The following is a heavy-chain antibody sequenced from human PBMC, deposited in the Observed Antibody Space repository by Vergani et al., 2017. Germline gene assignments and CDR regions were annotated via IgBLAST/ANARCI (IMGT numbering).Heavy chain of an antibody. CDR3: AHSWNFGRRDWFDS. V-gene: IGHV1-2*02. J-gene: IGHJ5*01. CDR1: ESTFSDYN. Sequence: QVQLVQSGPVMKKPGGSLKVSCQASESTFSDYNIHWVRQAPGQGLQWMGWISPKTGDTDYLQRFQDRVTMTRDASTKTVYLKMTRLTSDDTAIYYCAHSWNFGRRDWFDSWGPGTLVTVSS. CDR2: ISPKTGDT. D-gene: IGHD1-26*01.